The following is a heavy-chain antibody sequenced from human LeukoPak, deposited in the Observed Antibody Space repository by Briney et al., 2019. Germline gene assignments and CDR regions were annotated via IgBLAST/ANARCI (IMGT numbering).Heavy chain of an antibody. J-gene: IGHJ3*02. CDR3: ASRHPGGSYYAFDI. Sequence: GGSLRLSCVASGFTVSSNYMSWVRQAPGKGLEWVSVIYSGGSTYYADSVKGRFTISGDNSKNTLYLQMNSLRAEDTAVYYCASRHPGGSYYAFDIWGQGTMVTVSS. V-gene: IGHV3-53*01. CDR2: IYSGGST. D-gene: IGHD1-26*01. CDR1: GFTVSSNY.